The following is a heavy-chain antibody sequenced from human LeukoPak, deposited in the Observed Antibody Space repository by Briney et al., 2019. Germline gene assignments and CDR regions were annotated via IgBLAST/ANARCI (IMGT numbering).Heavy chain of an antibody. CDR3: VRDRDNHYFDF. D-gene: IGHD5-24*01. Sequence: PGGSLRLSCAASRFTFRNYGMHWVRQAPGKGLEWVAVIWYDGGNKYYADSVKGRFTISRDNSKNTLYLQMNSLRAEDTATYYCVRDRDNHYFDFWGQGTLVTVSS. V-gene: IGHV3-33*01. CDR2: IWYDGGNK. CDR1: RFTFRNYG. J-gene: IGHJ4*02.